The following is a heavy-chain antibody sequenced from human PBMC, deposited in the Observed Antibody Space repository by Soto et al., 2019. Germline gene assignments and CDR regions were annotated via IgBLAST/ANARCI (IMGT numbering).Heavy chain of an antibody. CDR3: AKDIGVGGADIFDF. V-gene: IGHV3-9*01. CDR1: GFTFDDYA. Sequence: EVRLVESGGGLVQPGRSLRLSCVASGFTFDDYAMNWVRQAPGKGLEWVSGISWNSGSVAYADSVKGRFTVSRDNAKNSLYLQMNSLRGEDTAFYYCAKDIGVGGADIFDFRGRGTLVTVSS. CDR2: ISWNSGSV. D-gene: IGHD1-26*01. J-gene: IGHJ4*02.